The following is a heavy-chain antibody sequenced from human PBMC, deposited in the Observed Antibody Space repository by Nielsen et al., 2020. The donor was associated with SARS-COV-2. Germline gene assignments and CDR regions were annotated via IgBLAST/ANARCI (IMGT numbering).Heavy chain of an antibody. D-gene: IGHD2-8*02. CDR3: AREGGVWGMDV. CDR2: ISYDGSNK. V-gene: IGHV3-30*03. J-gene: IGHJ6*02. Sequence: GGSLRLSCAASGFSFSSFGMHWVRQAPGKGLEWVAVISYDGSNKHYADSVKGRFTISRGNSKNTLYLQMNSLRAEDTAVYYCAREGGVWGMDVWGQGTTVTVSS. CDR1: GFSFSSFG.